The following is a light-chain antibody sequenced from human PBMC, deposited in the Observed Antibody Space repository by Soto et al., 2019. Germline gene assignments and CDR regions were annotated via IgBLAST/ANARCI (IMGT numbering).Light chain of an antibody. Sequence: SVLTQPASVSGSPGQSITISCTGTSSDVGGYNYVSWYQQHPGKAPKLMIYDVSNRPSGVSNRFSGSKSDNTASLTISGLQAEDEADYYCSSYTSSSTRVFGGGTKLTVL. CDR1: SSDVGGYNY. CDR3: SSYTSSSTRV. J-gene: IGLJ2*01. V-gene: IGLV2-14*01. CDR2: DVS.